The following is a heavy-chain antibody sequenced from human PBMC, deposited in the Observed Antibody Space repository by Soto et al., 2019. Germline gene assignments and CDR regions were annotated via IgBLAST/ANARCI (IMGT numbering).Heavy chain of an antibody. V-gene: IGHV1-8*01. D-gene: IGHD3-3*01. CDR3: ARGGGVVIYLYYYYYGMDV. CDR2: MNPNSGNT. J-gene: IGHJ6*02. CDR1: GYTFTSYD. Sequence: ASVKVSCKASGYTFTSYDINWVRQATGQGLEWMGWMNPNSGNTGYAQKFQGRVTMTRNTSISTAYMALSSLRSEDTAVYYCARGGGVVIYLYYYYYGMDVWGQGTTVTVSS.